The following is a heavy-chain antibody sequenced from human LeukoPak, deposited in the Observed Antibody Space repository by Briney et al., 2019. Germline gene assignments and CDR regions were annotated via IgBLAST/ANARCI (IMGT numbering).Heavy chain of an antibody. D-gene: IGHD5-18*01. J-gene: IGHJ4*02. CDR2: ISSSSSYI. Sequence: KPGGSLRLSCAASGFTFSTYSMNWVRQAPGKGLEWVSSISSSSSYIYYADSVKGRFTISRDNAKNSLYLQMNSLRAEDTAVYYCARDRGYSYGPFDYWGQGTLVTVSS. CDR1: GFTFSTYS. V-gene: IGHV3-21*01. CDR3: ARDRGYSYGPFDY.